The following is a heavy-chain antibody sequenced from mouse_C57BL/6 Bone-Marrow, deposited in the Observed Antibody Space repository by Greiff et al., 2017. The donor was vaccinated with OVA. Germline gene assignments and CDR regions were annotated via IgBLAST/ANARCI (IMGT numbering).Heavy chain of an antibody. CDR1: GFNIKDYY. V-gene: IGHV14-2*01. D-gene: IGHD1-1*01. CDR3: ASYYGSSYDY. J-gene: IGHJ2*01. CDR2: IDPEDGET. Sequence: EVQLQQSGAELVKPGASVKLSCTASGFNIKDYYMHWVKQRTEQGLEWIGRIDPEDGETKSAPKFQGKATITADTSSTTAYLQLSSLTAEDTAVYYYASYYGSSYDYWGQGTTLTVSS.